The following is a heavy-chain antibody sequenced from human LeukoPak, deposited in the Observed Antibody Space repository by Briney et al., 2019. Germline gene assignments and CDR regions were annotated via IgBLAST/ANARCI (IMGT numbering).Heavy chain of an antibody. D-gene: IGHD3-22*01. CDR1: GFTFSSYW. V-gene: IGHV3-7*01. J-gene: IGHJ3*02. CDR2: IKQDGSEK. CDR3: ARDSPYYYDSSGYYSYDDAFDI. Sequence: GSLRLSCAASGFTFSSYWMSWVRQAPGKGLEWVANIKQDGSEKYYVDSVKGRFTISRDNAKNSLYLQMNSLRAEDAAVYYCARDSPYYYDSSGYYSYDDAFDIWGQGTMVTVSS.